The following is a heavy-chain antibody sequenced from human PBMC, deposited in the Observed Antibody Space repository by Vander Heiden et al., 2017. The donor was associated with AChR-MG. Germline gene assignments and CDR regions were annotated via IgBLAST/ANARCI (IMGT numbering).Heavy chain of an antibody. CDR2: INPNSGGT. CDR1: GYTFIDYY. Sequence: QVQLVQSGAEVKKPGASVKVSCKASGYTFIDYYIHWVRQAPGQGLEWLGWINPNSGGTNYAQKFQGRVTMTRDTSINTVYMELSRLRSDDTAVFYCARDPPSSSTMDYWGQGTLVTVSS. D-gene: IGHD2-2*01. CDR3: ARDPPSSSTMDY. V-gene: IGHV1-2*02. J-gene: IGHJ4*02.